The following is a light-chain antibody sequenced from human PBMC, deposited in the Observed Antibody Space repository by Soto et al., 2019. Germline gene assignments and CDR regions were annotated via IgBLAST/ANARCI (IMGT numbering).Light chain of an antibody. CDR2: AAS. J-gene: IGKJ1*01. CDR3: QQYYSYSWT. V-gene: IGKV1-5*01. CDR1: QRISSY. Sequence: DIQMTQSPSSLSASVGDRVTITCRASQRISSYLIWYQQKPGKAPKLLIYAASTLESGVPSRFSGRGSGTEFTLTISSLQSDEFATYYCQQYYSYSWTFGQGTKVDIK.